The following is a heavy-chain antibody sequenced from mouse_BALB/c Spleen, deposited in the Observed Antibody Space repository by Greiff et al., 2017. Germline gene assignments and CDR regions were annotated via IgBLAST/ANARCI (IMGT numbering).Heavy chain of an antibody. V-gene: IGHV14-1*02. CDR3: ARRRLRDYYAMDY. CDR1: GFNITDYY. J-gene: IGHJ4*01. CDR2: INPENGNT. D-gene: IGHD3-2*02. Sequence: VQLKESGAELVRPGALVKLSCKASGFNITDYYMHWVKQRPEQGLEWIGWINPENGNTIYDPKFQGKASITADTSSNTAYLQLSSLTSEDTAVYYCARRRLRDYYAMDYWGQGTSVTVSS.